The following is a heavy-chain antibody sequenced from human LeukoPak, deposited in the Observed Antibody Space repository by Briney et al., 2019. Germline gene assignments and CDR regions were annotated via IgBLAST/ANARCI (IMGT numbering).Heavy chain of an antibody. J-gene: IGHJ4*02. CDR3: AKARVYYYDSSGFDY. CDR1: GVTFSSYA. D-gene: IGHD3-22*01. Sequence: PGGSLRLSCAASGVTFSSYAMSWVRQAPGKGLEWVSAISGSGGSTYYADSVKGRFTISRDNSKNTLYLQMNSLRAEDTAVYYCAKARVYYYDSSGFDYWGQGTLVTVSS. CDR2: ISGSGGST. V-gene: IGHV3-23*01.